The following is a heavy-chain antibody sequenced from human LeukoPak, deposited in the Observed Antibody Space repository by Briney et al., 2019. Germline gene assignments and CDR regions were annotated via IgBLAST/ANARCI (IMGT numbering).Heavy chain of an antibody. CDR1: GFTFSSYA. V-gene: IGHV3-23*01. D-gene: IGHD3-10*01. CDR3: AKETYYYGSGSYYPGGFDP. Sequence: SGGSLRLSCAASGFTFSSYAMSWVRQAPGKGLEWVSAISGSGGSTYYADSVKGRFTISRDNSKNTLYLQMNSLRAEDTAVYYRAKETYYYGSGSYYPGGFDPWGQGTLVTVSS. CDR2: ISGSGGST. J-gene: IGHJ5*02.